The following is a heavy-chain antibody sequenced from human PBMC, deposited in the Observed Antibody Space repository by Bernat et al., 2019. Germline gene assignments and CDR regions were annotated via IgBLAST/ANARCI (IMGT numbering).Heavy chain of an antibody. CDR3: ARDVQGVTGTTY. V-gene: IGHV3-66*01. J-gene: IGHJ4*02. CDR2: IYSGGST. Sequence: EVQLLESGGVVVQPGGSLRLSCAASGFTVSNNYMTWVRQAPGKGLEWVSVIYSGGSTFYADSVKGRFTISRDNSKNMLYLQMNSLRAEDTAVYYCARDVQGVTGTTYWGQGTLVTVSS. D-gene: IGHD1-7*01. CDR1: GFTVSNNY.